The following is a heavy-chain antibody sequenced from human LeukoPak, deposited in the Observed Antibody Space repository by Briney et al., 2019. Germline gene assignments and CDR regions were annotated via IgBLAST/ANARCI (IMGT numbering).Heavy chain of an antibody. J-gene: IGHJ4*02. Sequence: ASVKVSCKASGYTFTGYYMHWVRQAPGQGLEWMGWTNPNSGGTNYAQKFQGRVTMTRDTSISTAYMELSRLRSDDTAVYYCARDRGQWLVWKYYFDYWGQGTLVTVSS. CDR3: ARDRGQWLVWKYYFDY. V-gene: IGHV1-2*02. D-gene: IGHD6-19*01. CDR2: TNPNSGGT. CDR1: GYTFTGYY.